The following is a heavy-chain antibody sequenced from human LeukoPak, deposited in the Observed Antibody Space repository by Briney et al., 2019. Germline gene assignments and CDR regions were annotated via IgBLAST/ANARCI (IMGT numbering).Heavy chain of an antibody. CDR2: ISSNGGST. J-gene: IGHJ4*02. CDR3: VRSGYYYGPNYFDY. CDR1: GFTFSSYA. V-gene: IGHV3-64D*06. D-gene: IGHD3-10*01. Sequence: PGRSLRLSSSASGFTFSSYAMHWVRQAPGKGLEYVSAISSNGGSTYYADSVKGRFTISRDNSKNTLYLQMSSLRAEDTAVYYCVRSGYYYGPNYFDYWGQGTLVTVSS.